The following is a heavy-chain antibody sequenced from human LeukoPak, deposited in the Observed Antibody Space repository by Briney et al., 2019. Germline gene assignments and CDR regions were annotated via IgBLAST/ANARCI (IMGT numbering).Heavy chain of an antibody. V-gene: IGHV3-73*01. J-gene: IGHJ4*02. CDR3: TRTYGSGSSRRVFDY. Sequence: PGGSLRLSCAASGFTFSGSAMHWVRQASGKGLEWVGRIRSKANSYATAYAASVKGRFTISRDDSKNTAYLQMNSLKTEDTAVYYCTRTYGSGSSRRVFDYWGQGTLVTVSS. CDR2: IRSKANSYAT. D-gene: IGHD3-10*01. CDR1: GFTFSGSA.